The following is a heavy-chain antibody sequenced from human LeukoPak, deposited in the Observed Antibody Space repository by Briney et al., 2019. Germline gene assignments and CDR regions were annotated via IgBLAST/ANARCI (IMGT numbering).Heavy chain of an antibody. CDR1: GGSITNSYW. CDR2: IYYSGST. V-gene: IGHV4-4*02. CDR3: ARRRTYYYDSSGYYYRLYYFDY. D-gene: IGHD3-22*01. J-gene: IGHJ4*02. Sequence: SETLSLTCAVSGGSITNSYWWTWVRQSPGKGLEWVGEIYYSGSTNYNPSLKSRVTMSVDKSKNQFSLKLSSVTAADTAVYYCARRRTYYYDSSGYYYRLYYFDYWGQGTLVTVSS.